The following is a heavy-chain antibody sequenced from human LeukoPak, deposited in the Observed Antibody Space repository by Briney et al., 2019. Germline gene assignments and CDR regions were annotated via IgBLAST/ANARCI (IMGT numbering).Heavy chain of an antibody. CDR1: GFTFSSYA. D-gene: IGHD4-17*01. J-gene: IGHJ5*02. V-gene: IGHV3-23*01. Sequence: PGGSLRLSCAASGFTFSSYAMSWVRQAPGKGLEWVSAISGSGGRTYYADSVKGRFTISRDNSRYTLYPQMNSLRAEDTAVYYCARGPLLYGDFVFGDNWFDPWGQGTLVTVSS. CDR2: ISGSGGRT. CDR3: ARGPLLYGDFVFGDNWFDP.